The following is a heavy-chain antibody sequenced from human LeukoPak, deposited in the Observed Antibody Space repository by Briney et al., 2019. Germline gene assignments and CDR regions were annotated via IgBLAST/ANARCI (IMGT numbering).Heavy chain of an antibody. CDR1: GYTFNTHW. Sequence: GESLKISCKGSGYTFNTHWIGWVRQMPGKGLEWMGIIYPGDSNTRYNPSFQGQVTISVDKSITTAYLQWTTLKASDTAMYYCARTYCSGGGCLGSFDYWGHGTPVTVSS. D-gene: IGHD2-15*01. J-gene: IGHJ4*01. CDR2: IYPGDSNT. CDR3: ARTYCSGGGCLGSFDY. V-gene: IGHV5-51*01.